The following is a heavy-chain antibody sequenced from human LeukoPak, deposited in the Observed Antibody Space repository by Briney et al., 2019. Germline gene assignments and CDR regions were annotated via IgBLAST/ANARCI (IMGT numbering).Heavy chain of an antibody. Sequence: SETLSLTCAVYGGSFSGYYWSWIRQPAGKGLEWIGRIYTSGSTNYNPSLKSRVTISVDTSKNQFSLKLSSVTAADTAVYYCARASVAGTGGYYFDYWGQGTLVTVSS. V-gene: IGHV4-59*10. CDR1: GGSFSGYY. D-gene: IGHD6-19*01. CDR3: ARASVAGTGGYYFDY. CDR2: IYTSGST. J-gene: IGHJ4*02.